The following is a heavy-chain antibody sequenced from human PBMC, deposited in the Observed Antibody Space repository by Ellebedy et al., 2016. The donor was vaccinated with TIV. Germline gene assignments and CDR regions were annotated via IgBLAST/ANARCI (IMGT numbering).Heavy chain of an antibody. CDR1: GYTFTGYY. J-gene: IGHJ3*02. V-gene: IGHV1-46*01. CDR2: INPSGGST. CDR3: ARAYYYDSSGYYLDAFDI. D-gene: IGHD3-22*01. Sequence: AASVKVSCKASGYTFTGYYMHWVRQAPGQGLEWMGWINPSGGSTSYAQKFQGRVTMTRDTSTSTVYMELSSLRSEDTAVYYCARAYYYDSSGYYLDAFDIWGQGTMVTVSS.